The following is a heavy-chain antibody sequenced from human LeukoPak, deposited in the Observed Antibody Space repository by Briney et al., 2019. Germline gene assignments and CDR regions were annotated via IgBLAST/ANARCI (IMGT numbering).Heavy chain of an antibody. CDR2: IKQDGSEK. D-gene: IGHD1-26*01. J-gene: IGHJ6*03. CDR3: ARDPYSGNYGAYYYYYMDV. V-gene: IGHV3-7*01. Sequence: GGSLRLSCAASGFTFSSYWMSWVRQAPGKGLEWVANIKQDGSEKYYVDSVKGRFTISRDNAKSSLYLQMDSLRAEDTAVYYCARDPYSGNYGAYYYYYMDVWGKGTTVTISS. CDR1: GFTFSSYW.